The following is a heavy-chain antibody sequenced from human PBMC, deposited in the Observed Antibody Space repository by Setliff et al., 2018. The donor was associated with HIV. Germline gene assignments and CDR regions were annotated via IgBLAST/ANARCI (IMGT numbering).Heavy chain of an antibody. CDR3: ARTIPLAGSDMDL. D-gene: IGHD6-19*01. Sequence: AAVKVSCKASGYSFTDYYIHWVRQAPGQGLEWMGRINPNNGGTNYVQRFRGRVTMTRDTSINTAYMELSSLRSDDTAVYYCARTIPLAGSDMDLWGKGTTVTVSS. J-gene: IGHJ6*03. V-gene: IGHV1-2*06. CDR2: INPNNGGT. CDR1: GYSFTDYY.